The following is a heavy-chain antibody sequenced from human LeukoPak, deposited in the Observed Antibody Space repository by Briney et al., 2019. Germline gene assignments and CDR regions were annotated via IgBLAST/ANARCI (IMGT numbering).Heavy chain of an antibody. Sequence: ASVKVSRKASGYTFTGYYMHWVRQAPGQGLEWMGWINPNSGGTNYAQKFQGRVTMTRDTSISTAYMELSRLRSDDTAVYYCARGYCSSTSCYAGDYWGQGTLVTVSS. CDR2: INPNSGGT. D-gene: IGHD2-2*01. CDR3: ARGYCSSTSCYAGDY. CDR1: GYTFTGYY. J-gene: IGHJ4*02. V-gene: IGHV1-2*02.